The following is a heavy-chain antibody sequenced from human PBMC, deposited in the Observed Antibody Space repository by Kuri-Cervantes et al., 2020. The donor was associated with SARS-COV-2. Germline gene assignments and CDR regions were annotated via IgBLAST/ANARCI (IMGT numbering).Heavy chain of an antibody. CDR2: INPNSGGT. D-gene: IGHD3-22*01. Sequence: ASVKVSCKASGYTFTGYYMHWVRQAPGQGLEWMGWINPNSGGTNYAQKFQGRVTMTRDTSISTAYMELSSLRSEDTAVYYCARDAQPSTFDRYYDSSGYYYGVAFDIWGQGTMVTVSS. CDR1: GYTFTGYY. J-gene: IGHJ3*02. CDR3: ARDAQPSTFDRYYDSSGYYYGVAFDI. V-gene: IGHV1-2*02.